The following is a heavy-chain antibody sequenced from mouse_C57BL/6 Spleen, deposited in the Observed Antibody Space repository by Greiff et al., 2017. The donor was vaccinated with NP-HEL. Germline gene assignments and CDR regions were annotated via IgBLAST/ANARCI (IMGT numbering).Heavy chain of an antibody. D-gene: IGHD1-1*01. CDR2: IYPGSGST. J-gene: IGHJ1*03. CDR1: GYTFTSYW. CDR3: ARGGIHYGSSLWYFDV. V-gene: IGHV1-55*01. Sequence: QVQLQQPGAELVKPGASVKMSCKASGYTFTSYWITWVKQRPGQGLEWIGDIYPGSGSTNYNEKFKSKATLTVDTSSSTAYMQLSSLTSEDSAVYYCARGGIHYGSSLWYFDVWGTGTTVTVSS.